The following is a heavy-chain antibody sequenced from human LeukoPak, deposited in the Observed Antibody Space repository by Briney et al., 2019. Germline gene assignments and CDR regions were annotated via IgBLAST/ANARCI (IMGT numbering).Heavy chain of an antibody. CDR1: GGTFTSYA. CDR3: ARDSGSYVHFDY. V-gene: IGHV1-69*05. CDR2: IIPIFGTA. Sequence: GASVKVSCKASGGTFTSYAISWVRQGPGQGLEWMGGIIPIFGTANYAQKFQGRVTITTDESTSTAYMELSSLRSEDTAVYYCARDSGSYVHFDYWGQGTLVTVSS. D-gene: IGHD1-26*01. J-gene: IGHJ4*02.